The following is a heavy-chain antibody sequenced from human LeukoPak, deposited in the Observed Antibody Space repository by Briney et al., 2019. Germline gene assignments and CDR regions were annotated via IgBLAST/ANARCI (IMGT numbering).Heavy chain of an antibody. D-gene: IGHD3-10*01. V-gene: IGHV4-34*01. J-gene: IGHJ6*03. CDR1: GGSFSGYY. Sequence: SETLSLTCAVYGGSFSGYYLSWIRQPPGKGLEWIGEINHSGSTNYNPSLKSRVTISVDTSKNQFSLKLSSVTAADTAVYYCARGYYGSGSSRIPLYYYYYMDVWGKGTTITVSS. CDR2: INHSGST. CDR3: ARGYYGSGSSRIPLYYYYYMDV.